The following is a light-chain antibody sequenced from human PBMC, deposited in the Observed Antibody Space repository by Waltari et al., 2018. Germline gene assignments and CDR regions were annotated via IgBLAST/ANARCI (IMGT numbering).Light chain of an antibody. CDR2: EVT. CDR3: SSYADSNVL. V-gene: IGLV2-8*01. J-gene: IGLJ2*01. CDR1: SGDIGAYNS. Sequence: QSALTQPPSASGSPGQSFTISCTGTSGDIGAYNSVSWYQQHPGRAPKLMIYEVTKRPSGVPDRFSGSRSGNTASLTVSGLQTEDEADYFCSSYADSNVLFGGGTKLTVL.